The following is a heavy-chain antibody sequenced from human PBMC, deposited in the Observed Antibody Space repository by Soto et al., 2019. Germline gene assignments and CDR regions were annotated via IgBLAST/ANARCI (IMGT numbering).Heavy chain of an antibody. Sequence: EVQLLESGGGLVQPRGSLRLSCAASEFTFSTYAMSWVRQAPGKGLEWVSAISGSGGSTYYTDSVKGRFTISRDTSKSTLYLHMKSLRAEDTALYYCAKSYSSNWYDYFDCWGQGTLVTVSS. CDR1: EFTFSTYA. CDR2: ISGSGGST. V-gene: IGHV3-23*01. D-gene: IGHD6-13*01. CDR3: AKSYSSNWYDYFDC. J-gene: IGHJ4*02.